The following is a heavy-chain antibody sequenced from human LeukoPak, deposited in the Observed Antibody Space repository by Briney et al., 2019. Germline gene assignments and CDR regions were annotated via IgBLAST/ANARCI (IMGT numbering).Heavy chain of an antibody. Sequence: ASVKVSRKASGYTFTSYDINWVRQATGQGLEWMGWMNPNSGNTGYAQKFQGRVTITRNTSISTAYMELSSLRSEDTAVYYCARGSIKLHPDYWGQGTLVTVSS. CDR3: ARGSIKLHPDY. CDR1: GYTFTSYD. V-gene: IGHV1-8*03. J-gene: IGHJ4*02. CDR2: MNPNSGNT. D-gene: IGHD1-7*01.